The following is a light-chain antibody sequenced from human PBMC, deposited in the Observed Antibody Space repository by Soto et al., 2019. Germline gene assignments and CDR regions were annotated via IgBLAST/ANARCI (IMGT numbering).Light chain of an antibody. CDR3: QQSYSTPIT. J-gene: IGKJ5*01. V-gene: IGKV1-39*01. CDR1: QSISSY. Sequence: IRMTQSPSSLSASTGDRVTITFRASQSISSYLNWYQQKPGKAPKLLIYAASSLQSGVPSRFSGSGSGTDFTLTISSLQPEDFATYYCQQSYSTPITFGQGTRLEIK. CDR2: AAS.